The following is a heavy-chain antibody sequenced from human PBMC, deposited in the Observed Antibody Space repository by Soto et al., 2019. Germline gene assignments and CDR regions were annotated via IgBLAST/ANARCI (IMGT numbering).Heavy chain of an antibody. CDR2: IYHSGST. J-gene: IGHJ4*02. CDR3: ARSGNSYSYYFDY. D-gene: IGHD2-21*02. CDR1: GGSISSSNW. V-gene: IGHV4-4*02. Sequence: SETLSLTCAVSGGSISSSNWWSWVRQPPGKGLEWIGEIYHSGSTNYNPSLKSRVTISVDKSKNQFSLKLSSVTAADTAVYYCARSGNSYSYYFDYWGQGTLVTVSS.